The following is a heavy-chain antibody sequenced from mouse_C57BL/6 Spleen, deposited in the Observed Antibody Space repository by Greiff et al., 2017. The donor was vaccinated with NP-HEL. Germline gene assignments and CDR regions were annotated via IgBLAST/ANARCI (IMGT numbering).Heavy chain of an antibody. CDR2: IRSKSNNYAT. D-gene: IGHD4-1*01. CDR1: GFSFNTYA. CDR3: VRLTGTDGGYAMDY. V-gene: IGHV10-1*01. Sequence: EVQLVESGGGLVQPKGSLKLSCAASGFSFNTYAMNWVRQAPGKGLEWVARIRSKSNNYATYYADSVKDRFTISRDDSESMLYLQMNNLKTEDTAMYYCVRLTGTDGGYAMDYWGQGTSVTVSS. J-gene: IGHJ4*01.